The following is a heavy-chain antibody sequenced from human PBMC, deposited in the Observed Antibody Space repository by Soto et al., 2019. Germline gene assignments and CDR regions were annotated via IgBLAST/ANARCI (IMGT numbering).Heavy chain of an antibody. V-gene: IGHV1-18*01. D-gene: IGHD2-2*01. CDR2: ISAYNGNT. Sequence: ASVKVSCKASGYTFTSYGISWVRQAPGQGLEWMGWISAYNGNTNYAQKLQGRVTMTTDTSTSTAYMELRSLRSDDTAVYYCARDRGDIVVVPAASDAFDIWGQGTMVTVSS. CDR1: GYTFTSYG. J-gene: IGHJ3*02. CDR3: ARDRGDIVVVPAASDAFDI.